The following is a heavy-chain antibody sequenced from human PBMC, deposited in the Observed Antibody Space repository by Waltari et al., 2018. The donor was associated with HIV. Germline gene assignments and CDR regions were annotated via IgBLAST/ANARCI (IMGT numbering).Heavy chain of an antibody. CDR2: ICGDGGT. CDR3: VREVFYYEESGRPGWFDP. Sequence: RLVESGGDSVRPGGALRLSCTASGFSVGKNSMSWVRQASGKGVGGGATICGDGGTVYADSVEGRFSTSKETSKSRVHLLMDSLRTEDSAVYYCVREVFYYEESGRPGWFDPWGQGTLVAVSS. D-gene: IGHD3-16*01. J-gene: IGHJ5*02. CDR1: GFSVGKNS. V-gene: IGHV3-66*01.